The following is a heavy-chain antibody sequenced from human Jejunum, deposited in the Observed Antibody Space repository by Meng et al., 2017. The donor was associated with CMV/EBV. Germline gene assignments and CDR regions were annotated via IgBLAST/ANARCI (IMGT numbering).Heavy chain of an antibody. Sequence: VSSNYMSWVRQAPGKGLEWVSVIYSSGSTYYADSVKGRFTISRDNSKNTLYLQMNSLRAEDTAVYYCARAGGDDYVWGSYRLGDYWGQGTLVTVSS. V-gene: IGHV3-53*01. CDR2: IYSSGST. CDR1: VSSNY. D-gene: IGHD3-16*02. CDR3: ARAGGDDYVWGSYRLGDY. J-gene: IGHJ4*02.